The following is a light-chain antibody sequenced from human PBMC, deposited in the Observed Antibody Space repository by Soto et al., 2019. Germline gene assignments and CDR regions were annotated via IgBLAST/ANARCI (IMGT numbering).Light chain of an antibody. CDR2: DVS. V-gene: IGKV1-5*01. CDR3: QQYDSYLYT. CDR1: QNNTSW. Sequence: DIQMTQSPSTLSASVGDRVTITCRASQNNTSWLAWYQQKPGKAPKFMIYDVSSLKSGVPSRFSGSGSGTEFTLTMSSLQPDDFAAYYCQQYDSYLYTFGQGTKLEIK. J-gene: IGKJ2*01.